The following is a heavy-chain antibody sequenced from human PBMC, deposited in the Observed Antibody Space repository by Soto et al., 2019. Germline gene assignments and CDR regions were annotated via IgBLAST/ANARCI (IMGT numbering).Heavy chain of an antibody. Sequence: GGSLRLSCAASGFTFSSYAMSWVRQAPGKGLEWVSAITGSDGNTYYADSVKGRFTISRDNSKNTLYLQMNSLRDDDTAVYYCARDRLQYVVGATSFDYWGQGILVNVS. CDR1: GFTFSSYA. V-gene: IGHV3-23*01. CDR2: ITGSDGNT. D-gene: IGHD1-26*01. CDR3: ARDRLQYVVGATSFDY. J-gene: IGHJ4*02.